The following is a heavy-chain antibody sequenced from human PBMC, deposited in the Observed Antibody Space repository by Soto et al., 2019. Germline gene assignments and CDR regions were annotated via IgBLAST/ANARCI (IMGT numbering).Heavy chain of an antibody. CDR3: ARGYYDSSGSNWFDP. CDR2: INPSGGST. D-gene: IGHD3-22*01. V-gene: IGHV1-46*01. J-gene: IGHJ5*02. CDR1: GYTFTSYY. Sequence: ASVKVSCKASGYTFTSYYMQWVRQAPGQGLEWMGIINPSGGSTSYAQKFQGRVTMTRDTSTSTVYMELSRLRSEDTAVYYCARGYYDSSGSNWFDPWGQGTLVTVSS.